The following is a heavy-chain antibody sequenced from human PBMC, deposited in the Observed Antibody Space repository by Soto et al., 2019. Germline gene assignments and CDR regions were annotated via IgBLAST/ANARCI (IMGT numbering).Heavy chain of an antibody. D-gene: IGHD6-6*01. J-gene: IGHJ4*02. CDR2: IHSSEGT. CDR3: ARALSSAPRLYGDY. V-gene: IGHV4-4*07. Sequence: SETLSLTCTVSCGSISSYYWSWIRQPAGKGLEWIGRIHSSEGTNYNPSLKSRVTLSVDTSKNQFSLNLDSLTAADTAVYYCARALSSAPRLYGDYWGQGNPGTVSS. CDR1: CGSISSYY.